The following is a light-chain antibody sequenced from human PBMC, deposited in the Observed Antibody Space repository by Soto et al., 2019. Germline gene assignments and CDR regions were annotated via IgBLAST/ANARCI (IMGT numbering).Light chain of an antibody. CDR2: AAS. V-gene: IGKV1-39*01. CDR3: QQSYSAPFT. J-gene: IGKJ3*01. Sequence: DIQMTQSPSSLSASVGDRVTITCRASQSISSYLIWYQQRPGKAPKLLIYAASSLQSGVPSRFSGSGSGTDFTLTISSLQPEDFANYYCQQSYSAPFTFGPGTKVDVK. CDR1: QSISSY.